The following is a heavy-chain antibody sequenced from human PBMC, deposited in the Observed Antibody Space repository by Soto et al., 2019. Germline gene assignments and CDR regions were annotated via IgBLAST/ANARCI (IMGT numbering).Heavy chain of an antibody. CDR3: AKYQSSGGWHSDY. J-gene: IGHJ4*02. Sequence: EVQLLESGGSFVQPGGSLRLSCAASGFTFSTYAMSWVRQAPGKGLEWVSSIGGSAASAYYADSVKGRFTSSRDNSKNTLLLQMNSLRAEDTAVYYCAKYQSSGGWHSDYWGQGTLVTVSS. D-gene: IGHD6-19*01. CDR2: IGGSAASA. V-gene: IGHV3-23*01. CDR1: GFTFSTYA.